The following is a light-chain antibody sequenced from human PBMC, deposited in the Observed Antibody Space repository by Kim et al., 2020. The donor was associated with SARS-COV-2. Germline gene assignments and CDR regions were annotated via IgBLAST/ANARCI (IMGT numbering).Light chain of an antibody. CDR3: QQFYTYPIT. CDR1: QSIYSY. Sequence: DIQMTQSPSTLSASVGDRVTITCRASQSIYSYLAWYQQKPGNVPKILIYKASTLESGVPSRFSGSESGTEFTLTISSLQPDDFATYYCQQFYTYPITFGQRTRLEIK. J-gene: IGKJ5*01. V-gene: IGKV1-5*03. CDR2: KAS.